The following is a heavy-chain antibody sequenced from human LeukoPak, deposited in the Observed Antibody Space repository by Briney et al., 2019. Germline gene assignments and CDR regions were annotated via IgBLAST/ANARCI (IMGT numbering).Heavy chain of an antibody. CDR3: ARAVAGPSGRFDY. Sequence: GGSLRLSCAASGFTFSDYYMSWIRQAPGKGLEWVSYISGSGSTLYYADSVKGRFTISRDNTKNSLYLQMNSLRAEDTAVFYCARAVAGPSGRFDYWGQGTLVTVSS. D-gene: IGHD6-19*01. CDR1: GFTFSDYY. V-gene: IGHV3-11*01. CDR2: ISGSGSTL. J-gene: IGHJ4*02.